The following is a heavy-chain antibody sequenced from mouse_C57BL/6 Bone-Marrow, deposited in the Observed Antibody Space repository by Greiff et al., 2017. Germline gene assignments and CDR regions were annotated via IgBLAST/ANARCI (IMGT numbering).Heavy chain of an antibody. J-gene: IGHJ3*01. V-gene: IGHV1-81*01. CDR3: AIPLCGSSPAWFAY. Sequence: VQLMESGAELARPGASVKLSCKASGYTFTSYGISWVKQRTGQGLEWIGEIYPRSGNTYYNEKFKGKATLTADKSSSTAYMELRSLTSEDSAVYVCAIPLCGSSPAWFAYWGQGTLVTVSA. CDR1: GYTFTSYG. CDR2: IYPRSGNT. D-gene: IGHD1-1*01.